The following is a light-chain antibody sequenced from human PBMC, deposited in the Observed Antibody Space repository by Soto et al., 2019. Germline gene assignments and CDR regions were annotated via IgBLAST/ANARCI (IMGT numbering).Light chain of an antibody. CDR3: QQRSNWPPIT. Sequence: EIVLTQSPATLSLSPGERATLSRRASQSVSSYLAWYRQKPGQAPRLLIYDASNRATGIPARFSGSGSGTDFTLTISSLEPEDFAVYYCQQRSNWPPITFGQGTRLEIK. CDR2: DAS. CDR1: QSVSSY. V-gene: IGKV3-11*01. J-gene: IGKJ5*01.